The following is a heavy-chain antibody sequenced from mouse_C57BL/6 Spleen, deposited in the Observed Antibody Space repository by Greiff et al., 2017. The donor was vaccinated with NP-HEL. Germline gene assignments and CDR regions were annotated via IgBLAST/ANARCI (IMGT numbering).Heavy chain of an antibody. CDR3: ASLGLYHKGYYAMDY. J-gene: IGHJ4*01. V-gene: IGHV1-80*01. CDR1: GYAFSSYW. CDR2: IYPGDGDT. Sequence: VQLQQSGAELVKPGASVKISCKASGYAFSSYWMNWVKQRPGKGLEWIGQIYPGDGDTNYNGKFKGKATLTADKSSSTAYMQLSSLTSEDSAVYFCASLGLYHKGYYAMDYWGQGTSVTVSS. D-gene: IGHD6-1*01.